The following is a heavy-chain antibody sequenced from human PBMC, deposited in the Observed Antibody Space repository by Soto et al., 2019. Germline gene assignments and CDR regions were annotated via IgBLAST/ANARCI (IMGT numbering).Heavy chain of an antibody. D-gene: IGHD5-12*01. CDR3: AKVGYSGYDTYFDY. CDR1: GFTFSSYA. J-gene: IGHJ4*02. Sequence: PGGSLRLSCAASGFTFSSYAMNWVRQAPGKGLEWVSGISGSGGSTYYADSVKGRFTISRDISKSTLYLQMNSLRAEDTAIYYCAKVGYSGYDTYFDYWGQGTLVTVS. V-gene: IGHV3-23*01. CDR2: ISGSGGST.